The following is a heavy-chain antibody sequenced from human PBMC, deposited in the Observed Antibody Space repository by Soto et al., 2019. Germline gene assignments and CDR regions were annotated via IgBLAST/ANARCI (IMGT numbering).Heavy chain of an antibody. V-gene: IGHV1-18*01. CDR3: ARAVDYSDSSCYYTHEYFQH. Sequence: QVQLVQSGAEVKKPGASVKVSCKASGYTFTSYGISWVRQAPGQGLEWMGWISAYNGNTNYEQKIQGRVTMTTDTTTSTAYMELRSLRSDDTAVYYCARAVDYSDSSCYYTHEYFQHWGQGTLVTVSS. CDR2: ISAYNGNT. J-gene: IGHJ1*01. CDR1: GYTFTSYG. D-gene: IGHD3-22*01.